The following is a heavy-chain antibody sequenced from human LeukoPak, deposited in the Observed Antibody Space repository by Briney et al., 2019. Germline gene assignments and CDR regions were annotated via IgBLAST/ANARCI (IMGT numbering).Heavy chain of an antibody. Sequence: GGSLRLSCAASGFTFSSYAMGWVRQAPGKGLEWVSGIGGSGGSTYYADSVKGRFTISRDNSKNTLYLQMNSLRAEDTAVYYCAKSVTKDNWFDPWGQGTLVTVSS. CDR3: AKSVTKDNWFDP. J-gene: IGHJ5*02. D-gene: IGHD4-11*01. CDR2: IGGSGGST. CDR1: GFTFSSYA. V-gene: IGHV3-23*01.